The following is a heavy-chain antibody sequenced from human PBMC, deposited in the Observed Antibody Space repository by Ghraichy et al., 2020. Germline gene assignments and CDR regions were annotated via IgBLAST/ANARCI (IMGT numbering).Heavy chain of an antibody. CDR2: VYYSGST. V-gene: IGHV4-59*08. CDR3: ARHSSGWHFDY. J-gene: IGHJ4*02. D-gene: IGHD6-19*01. Sequence: SETRSLTCTVSGGSISGYYWSWIRQPPGKGLEWIGYVYYSGSTNYSPSLKTRVTISVDTSKNQFSLKLSSVTAADTAVYYCARHSSGWHFDYWGQGTVVSVSS. CDR1: GGSISGYY.